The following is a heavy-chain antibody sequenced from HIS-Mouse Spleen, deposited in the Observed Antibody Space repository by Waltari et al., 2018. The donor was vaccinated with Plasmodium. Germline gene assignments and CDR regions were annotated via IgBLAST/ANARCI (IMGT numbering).Heavy chain of an antibody. Sequence: QVQLQQWGAGLLKPSETLSLTCAVYGGSFGGYYGDWIRLPPGKGLEWIGEINHTGSTNYNPSRKSRVTIAVDTSKNQFSLKLSSVTAADTAMYFCARLVVVASKDSYWGQGTLVTVSS. D-gene: IGHD2-15*01. CDR3: ARLVVVASKDSY. V-gene: IGHV4-34*01. J-gene: IGHJ4*02. CDR2: INHTGST. CDR1: GGSFGGYY.